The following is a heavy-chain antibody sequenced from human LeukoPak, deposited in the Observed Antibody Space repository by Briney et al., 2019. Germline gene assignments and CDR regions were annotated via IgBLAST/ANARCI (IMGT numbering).Heavy chain of an antibody. D-gene: IGHD6-13*01. Sequence: SVKVSCKASGGTFSSYAISWVRQAPGQGLEWMGGIIPIFSTANYAQKLQGRVTITTDESTSTAYMELSSLRSEDTAVYYCARGPPYSSSWYGDEYYFDYWGQGTLVTVSS. CDR1: GGTFSSYA. V-gene: IGHV1-69*05. CDR3: ARGPPYSSSWYGDEYYFDY. J-gene: IGHJ4*02. CDR2: IIPIFSTA.